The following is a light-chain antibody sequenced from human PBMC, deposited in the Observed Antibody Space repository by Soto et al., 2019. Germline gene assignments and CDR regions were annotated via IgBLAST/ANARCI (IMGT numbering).Light chain of an antibody. CDR3: QQYGSSPLT. CDR1: QSISGRY. J-gene: IGKJ4*01. CDR2: DAS. Sequence: ETVLTQSPGTLSLSPGERASLSCRASQSISGRYLAWYQQKPGQAPRLLIYDASSRATGIPDRFSGCGSGTDFILTISRLEPEYFALYYGQQYGSSPLTFGGGTKVEIK. V-gene: IGKV3-20*01.